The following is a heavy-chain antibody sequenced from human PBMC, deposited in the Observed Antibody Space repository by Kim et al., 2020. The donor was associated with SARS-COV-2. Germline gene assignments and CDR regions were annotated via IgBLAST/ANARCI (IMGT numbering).Heavy chain of an antibody. CDR1: GGSISSYY. CDR2: ISYSGST. CDR3: ERGLRWKTPSMDWFDP. Sequence: SETLSLTCTVSGGSISSYYWSWIRQPPGKGLEWIGYISYSGSTNYNPSLKSRVTISVDTSKNHFSLRLTSVTAADTAVYYCERGLRWKTPSMDWFDPWG. V-gene: IGHV4-59*13. D-gene: IGHD4-17*01. J-gene: IGHJ5*02.